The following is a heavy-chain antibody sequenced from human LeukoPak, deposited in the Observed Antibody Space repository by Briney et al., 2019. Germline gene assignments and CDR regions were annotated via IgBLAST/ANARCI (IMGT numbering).Heavy chain of an antibody. CDR3: ARGRGITIFGIPYSFDY. CDR1: GFTFSDYY. CDR2: ISSSARAI. J-gene: IGHJ4*02. D-gene: IGHD3-3*01. V-gene: IGHV3-11*04. Sequence: PGGSLRLSCAASGFTFSDYYMSWIRQAPGKGLEWVSYISSSARAIYYADSVKGRFTISRDDAKNSLYLQMNSLRAEDTALYYCARGRGITIFGIPYSFDYWGQGTLVSVSS.